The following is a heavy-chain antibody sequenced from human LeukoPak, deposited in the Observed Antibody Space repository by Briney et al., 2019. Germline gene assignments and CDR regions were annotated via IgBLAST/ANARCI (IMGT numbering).Heavy chain of an antibody. D-gene: IGHD2-15*01. CDR2: IYYSGST. CDR3: ARAFYPVVASTDV. J-gene: IGHJ6*02. CDR1: GGSISSSSYY. Sequence: PSETLSLTCTVSGGSISSSSYYWGWIRQPPGKGLEWIGSIYYSGSTYYNPSLKSRVTISVDTSKNQFSLKLSSVTAADTAVYYCARAFYPVVASTDVWGQGTTVTVSS. V-gene: IGHV4-39*07.